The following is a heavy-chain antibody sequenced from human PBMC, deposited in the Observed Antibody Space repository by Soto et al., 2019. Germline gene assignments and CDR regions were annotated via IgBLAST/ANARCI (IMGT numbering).Heavy chain of an antibody. V-gene: IGHV1-3*01. Sequence: ASVKVSCKASGYTFTSYAMHWVRQAPGQRLEWMGWINAGNGNTKYSQKFQGRVTITRDTSASTAYMELSSLRSEDTAVYYCALGTTVDDSSGYYEYYYYGMEVWGQGTTVTVSS. J-gene: IGHJ6*02. D-gene: IGHD3-22*01. CDR3: ALGTTVDDSSGYYEYYYYGMEV. CDR1: GYTFTSYA. CDR2: INAGNGNT.